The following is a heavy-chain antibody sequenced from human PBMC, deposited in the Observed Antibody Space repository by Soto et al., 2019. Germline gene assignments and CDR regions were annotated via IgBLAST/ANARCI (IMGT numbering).Heavy chain of an antibody. CDR2: IWYDGSNK. CDR3: ARSHKASLWFGELLYEGYYYSMDV. V-gene: IGHV3-33*01. CDR1: GFTFSSYG. J-gene: IGHJ6*02. Sequence: GGSLRLSCAASGFTFSSYGMHWVRQAPGKGLEWVAVIWYDGSNKYYADFVKGRFTISRDNSKNTLYLQMNSLRAEDTAVYYCARSHKASLWFGELLYEGYYYSMDVWGQGTTVTVSS. D-gene: IGHD3-10*01.